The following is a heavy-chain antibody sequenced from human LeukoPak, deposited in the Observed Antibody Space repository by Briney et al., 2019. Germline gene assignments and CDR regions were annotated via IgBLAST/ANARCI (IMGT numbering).Heavy chain of an antibody. CDR1: GGSISSGSYY. D-gene: IGHD6-25*01. Sequence: SETLSLTCTVSGGSISSGSYYWSWIRQPAGKGLEWIGRIYTSGSTNYNPSLKSRVTMSVDTSKNQFSLKLSSVTAADTAVYYCARDQIPYSSGWGPDAFDIWGQGTMVTVSS. CDR2: IYTSGST. J-gene: IGHJ3*02. CDR3: ARDQIPYSSGWGPDAFDI. V-gene: IGHV4-61*02.